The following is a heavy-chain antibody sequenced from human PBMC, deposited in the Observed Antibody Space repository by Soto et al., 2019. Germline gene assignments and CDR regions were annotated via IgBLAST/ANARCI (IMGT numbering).Heavy chain of an antibody. CDR2: INPNSGGT. J-gene: IGHJ4*02. V-gene: IGHV1-2*02. CDR3: ARSDGNSARFDY. Sequence: KVSCKASGYTFTGYYMHWVRQAPGQGLEWMGWINPNSGGTNYAQKFQGRVTMTRDTSISTAYMELSRLRSDDTAVYYCARSDGNSARFDYWGQGTLVTVSS. D-gene: IGHD4-4*01. CDR1: GYTFTGYY.